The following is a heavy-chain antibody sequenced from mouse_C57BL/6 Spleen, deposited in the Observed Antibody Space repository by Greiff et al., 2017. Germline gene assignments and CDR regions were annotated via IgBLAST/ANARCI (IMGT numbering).Heavy chain of an antibody. J-gene: IGHJ2*01. V-gene: IGHV1-52*01. CDR1: GYTFTSYW. D-gene: IGHD2-10*02. Sequence: VQLQQPGAGLVRPGSSVKLSCKASGYTFTSYWMHWVQQRPIQGLEWIGNIDPSDSETHYPQTFKDKGTLTVDKSTSTGYIQLNRLTSKASAVYYYSRVWETKLDYWGQGTTLTVSS. CDR3: SRVWETKLDY. CDR2: IDPSDSET.